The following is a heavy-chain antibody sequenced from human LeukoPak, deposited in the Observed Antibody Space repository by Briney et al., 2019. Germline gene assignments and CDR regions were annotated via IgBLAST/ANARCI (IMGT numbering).Heavy chain of an antibody. J-gene: IGHJ6*02. CDR1: GYTFTGYY. V-gene: IGHV1-2*06. D-gene: IGHD3-3*01. CDR3: AGYDFWSGSHYYYGMDV. Sequence: GASAKVSCKASGYTFTGYYMHWVRQAPGQGLEWMGRINPNSGGTNYAQKFQGKVTKTRDTSISTAYMELSRLRSDDTAVYYCAGYDFWSGSHYYYGMDVWGQGTTVTVSS. CDR2: INPNSGGT.